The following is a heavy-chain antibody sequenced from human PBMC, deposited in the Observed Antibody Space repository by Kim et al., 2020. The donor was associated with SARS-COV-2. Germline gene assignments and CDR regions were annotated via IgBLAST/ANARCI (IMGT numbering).Heavy chain of an antibody. CDR2: INHSGST. V-gene: IGHV4-34*01. CDR1: GGSFSGYY. CDR3: ARGRKRSSWYLKFWAFDY. D-gene: IGHD6-13*01. J-gene: IGHJ4*02. Sequence: SETLSLTCAVYGGSFSGYYWSWIRQPPGKGLEWIGEINHSGSTNYNPSLKSRVTISVDTSKNQFSLKLSSVTAADTAVYYCARGRKRSSWYLKFWAFDYWGQVTLVTVSS.